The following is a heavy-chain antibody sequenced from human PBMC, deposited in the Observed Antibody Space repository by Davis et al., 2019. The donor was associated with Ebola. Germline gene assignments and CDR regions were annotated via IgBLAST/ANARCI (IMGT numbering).Heavy chain of an antibody. CDR2: ISWNSGSI. Sequence: GGSLRLSCAASGFTFSSYSMNWVRQAPGKGLEWVSGISWNSGSIGYADSVKGRFTISRDNSKNTLYLQMNSLRAEDTAVYYCAKGHGKLAYCGGDCSSGFDYWGQGTLVTVSS. J-gene: IGHJ4*02. CDR3: AKGHGKLAYCGGDCSSGFDY. D-gene: IGHD2-21*02. CDR1: GFTFSSYS. V-gene: IGHV3-NL1*01.